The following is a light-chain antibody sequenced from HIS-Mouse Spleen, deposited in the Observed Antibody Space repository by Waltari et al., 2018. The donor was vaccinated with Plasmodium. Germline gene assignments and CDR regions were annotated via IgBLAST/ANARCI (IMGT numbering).Light chain of an antibody. J-gene: IGLJ2*01. CDR3: CSYAGSRMV. Sequence: QSALTQPASVSGSPGQSITISCTGTSSDVGSYNLVSWYQQHQGKAPKLMICEGSKRPSGVSNRFSGSKAGNTASLTIAGLQAEDEADYYCCSYAGSRMVFGGGTKLTVL. CDR1: SSDVGSYNL. CDR2: EGS. V-gene: IGLV2-23*01.